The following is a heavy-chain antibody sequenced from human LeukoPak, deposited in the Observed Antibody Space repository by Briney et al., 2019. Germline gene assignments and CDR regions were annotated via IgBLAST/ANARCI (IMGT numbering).Heavy chain of an antibody. CDR3: AKGYYDRTNLFDY. Sequence: PGWCLRLSCAASGFTFSSYAMHWVRQAPGKGLEWVAVISSDGSNKHYADSVKGRFTISRDNSQNTLYLQMNSLRAEDTAVYYCAKGYYDRTNLFDYWGQGTLVTVSS. V-gene: IGHV3-30*04. D-gene: IGHD3-22*01. CDR1: GFTFSSYA. CDR2: ISSDGSNK. J-gene: IGHJ4*02.